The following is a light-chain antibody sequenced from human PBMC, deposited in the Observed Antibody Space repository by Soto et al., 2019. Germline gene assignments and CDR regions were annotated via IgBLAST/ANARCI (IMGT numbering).Light chain of an antibody. Sequence: QSALTQPRSVSGSPGQSVTISCTGTSSDVTAYNYVSWYQQHPGKAPKLMIYDVNKRPSGVPDRFSGSKSGNTASLTISGLQAEDEADYYCCSYAGSYALLGGGTKLTVL. CDR1: SSDVTAYNY. CDR2: DVN. J-gene: IGLJ2*01. V-gene: IGLV2-11*01. CDR3: CSYAGSYAL.